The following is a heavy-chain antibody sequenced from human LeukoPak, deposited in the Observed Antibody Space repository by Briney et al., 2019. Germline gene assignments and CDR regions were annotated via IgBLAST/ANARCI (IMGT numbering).Heavy chain of an antibody. CDR3: ATALGGYDSSGFTNLLDRYYFDY. V-gene: IGHV1-2*02. CDR2: INPNSGGT. Sequence: EASVKVSCKASGYTFTGHYMHWVRQAPGQGLEWMGWINPNSGGTNYAQKFQGRVTMTRDTSISTAYMELSRLRSDDTAVYYCATALGGYDSSGFTNLLDRYYFDYWGQGTLVTVSS. J-gene: IGHJ4*02. CDR1: GYTFTGHY. D-gene: IGHD3-22*01.